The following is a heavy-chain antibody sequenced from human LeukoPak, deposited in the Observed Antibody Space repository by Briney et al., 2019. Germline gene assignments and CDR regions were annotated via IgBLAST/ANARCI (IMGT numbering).Heavy chain of an antibody. CDR3: AGSQGAVGI. Sequence: SETLSLTCTVSGGSISGYYWSWVRQPPGKGLEWVWYIYYSGSTNYNPSLKSRVTISVDTSKNQCGLKLSSLTAADTAVYYCAGSQGAVGIWGQGALVTVSS. V-gene: IGHV4-59*01. CDR2: IYYSGST. CDR1: GGSISGYY. D-gene: IGHD6-19*01. J-gene: IGHJ4*02.